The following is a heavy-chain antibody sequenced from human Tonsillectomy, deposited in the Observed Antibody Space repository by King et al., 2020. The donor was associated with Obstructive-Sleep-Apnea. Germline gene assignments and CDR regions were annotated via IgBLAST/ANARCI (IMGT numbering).Heavy chain of an antibody. D-gene: IGHD4-23*01. CDR1: GFTFDDYT. J-gene: IGHJ4*02. CDR2: ISCDGGSP. V-gene: IGHV3-43*01. CDR3: AKDMGEGYGGNSGGYFDY. Sequence: VQLVESGGVVVQPGGALRLSCAASGFTFDDYTMHWVRQATGKGLEWVSLISCDGGSPYYSDSVKGRLTISRENSKNSLYLQMNRLRTEDTALYYCAKDMGEGYGGNSGGYFDYWGQGTLVTVSS.